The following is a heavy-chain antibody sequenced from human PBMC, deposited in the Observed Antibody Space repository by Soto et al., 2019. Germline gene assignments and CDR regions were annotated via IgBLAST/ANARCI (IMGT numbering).Heavy chain of an antibody. V-gene: IGHV4-34*01. Sequence: QVQLQQWGAGLLKPSETLSLTCAVYGGSFSCYYWSWIRQPPGKGLEWIGEINHSGSTNYNPSLKSRVTISVDTSKNQFSLKLSSVTAADTAVYYCARGRIAAAGRNWFDPWGQGTLVTVSS. CDR3: ARGRIAAAGRNWFDP. CDR2: INHSGST. J-gene: IGHJ5*02. CDR1: GGSFSCYY. D-gene: IGHD6-13*01.